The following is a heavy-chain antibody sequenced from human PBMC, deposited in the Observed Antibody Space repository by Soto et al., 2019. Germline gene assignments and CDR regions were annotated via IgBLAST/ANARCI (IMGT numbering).Heavy chain of an antibody. CDR1: GGTFSSDS. CDR3: ATGSPQAWSLDY. D-gene: IGHD2-8*01. V-gene: IGHV1-69*08. CDR2: IMPWLGRQ. Sequence: QVQLVQSGAEWKKPEASVKVSCNVYGGTFSSDSVSGVRQAPGQGLEWMGRIMPWLGRQSLAQHFQGRVTSTADRATNTVFLGLTNLKSGDTAVYFCATGSPQAWSLDYWGQGTRVSVSA. J-gene: IGHJ4*02.